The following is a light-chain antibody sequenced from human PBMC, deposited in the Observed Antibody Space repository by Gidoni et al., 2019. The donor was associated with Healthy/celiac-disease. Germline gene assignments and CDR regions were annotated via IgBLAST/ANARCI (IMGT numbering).Light chain of an antibody. CDR2: GAS. Sequence: EIVMMQSPATLSVSPGERATLPCRASQSVSSNLAWYQQKPGQAPRLLIYGASTRATGIPARFSGSGSGTEFTLTISSLQSEDFAVYYCQQYNNWPTLTFGGGTKVEIK. V-gene: IGKV3-15*01. CDR1: QSVSSN. CDR3: QQYNNWPTLT. J-gene: IGKJ4*01.